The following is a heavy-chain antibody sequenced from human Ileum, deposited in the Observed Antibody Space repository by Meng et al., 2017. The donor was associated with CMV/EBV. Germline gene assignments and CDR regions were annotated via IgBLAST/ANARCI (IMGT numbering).Heavy chain of an antibody. D-gene: IGHD1-26*01. CDR3: ARGPGASTREGFDY. CDR1: GVSINNYY. V-gene: IGHV4-4*07. Sequence: QGRLQESGPGLVKPSETLSLTCTVSGVSINNYYWSWIRQSAEKGLEWIGRFYSSDTYNYHPSLNSRVTMSLDTSKNQFSLNLRSVTAADTAIYYCARGPGASTREGFDYWGLGTLVTVSS. CDR2: FYSSDTY. J-gene: IGHJ4*02.